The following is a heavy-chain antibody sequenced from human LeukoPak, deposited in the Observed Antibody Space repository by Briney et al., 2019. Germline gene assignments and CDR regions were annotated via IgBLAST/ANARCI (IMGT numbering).Heavy chain of an antibody. Sequence: SETLSLTCTVSGGSISSYYWSWIRQPPGKGLEWIGYIYYSGSTNYNPSPKSRVTISVDTSKNQFSLKLSSVTAADTAVYYCAREHGQTAYYDFWSGYPSRYMDVWGKGTTVTVSS. CDR1: GGSISSYY. V-gene: IGHV4-59*01. D-gene: IGHD3-3*01. J-gene: IGHJ6*03. CDR3: AREHGQTAYYDFWSGYPSRYMDV. CDR2: IYYSGST.